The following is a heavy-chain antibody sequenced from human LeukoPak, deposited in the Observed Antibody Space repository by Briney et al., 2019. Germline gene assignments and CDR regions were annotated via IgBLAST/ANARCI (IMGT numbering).Heavy chain of an antibody. D-gene: IGHD3-3*01. J-gene: IGHJ5*02. CDR3: ARDHESYYDYTATRNWFDP. CDR2: INPSGGST. Sequence: ASVKVSCKASGYTFTGYYMHWVRQAPGQGLEWMGIINPSGGSTSYAQKFQGRVTMTRDMSTSTVYMELSSLRSEDTAVYYCARDHESYYDYTATRNWFDPWGQGTLVTVSS. V-gene: IGHV1-46*01. CDR1: GYTFTGYY.